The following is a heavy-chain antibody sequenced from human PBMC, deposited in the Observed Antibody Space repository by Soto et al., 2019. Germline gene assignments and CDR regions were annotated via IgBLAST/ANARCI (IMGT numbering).Heavy chain of an antibody. CDR1: GYPFTDYF. Sequence: ASVKVSCKTSGYPFTDYFIHWMRQAPGQGLEWMGIISLYHHSTSYAQKFQGRLTVTADTSATTVYMDLSSLTSEDSAVYWCARELYSCGGDCPYYMDYWGQGTLVTVSS. V-gene: IGHV1-46*01. CDR2: ISLYHHST. D-gene: IGHD2-21*02. J-gene: IGHJ4*02. CDR3: ARELYSCGGDCPYYMDY.